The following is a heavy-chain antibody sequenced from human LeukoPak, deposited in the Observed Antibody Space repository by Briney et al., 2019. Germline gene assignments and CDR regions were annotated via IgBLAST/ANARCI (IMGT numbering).Heavy chain of an antibody. Sequence: TPSETLSLTCAVYGGSFSGYYWSWIRQPPGKGLAWIGEINHSGSTNYNPSLKSRVTIPVDTPKNQFSLKLSSVTAADTAVYYCARLGAEAAPAYYFDYWGQGTLVTVSS. D-gene: IGHD3-16*01. J-gene: IGHJ4*02. CDR1: GGSFSGYY. CDR2: INHSGST. CDR3: ARLGAEAAPAYYFDY. V-gene: IGHV4-34*01.